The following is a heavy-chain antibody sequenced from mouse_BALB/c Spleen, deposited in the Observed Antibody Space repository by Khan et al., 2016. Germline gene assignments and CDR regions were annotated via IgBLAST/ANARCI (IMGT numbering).Heavy chain of an antibody. D-gene: IGHD2-1*01. CDR3: ARQRYGNYYYYAMDY. Sequence: EVELVESGGGLVKPGGSLKLSCAASGFAFSSYDMSWVRQTPEKRLEWVAYISSGGGSTYYPDTVKGRFTISRDNAKNTLYLQMSSLTSEDTAMYYCARQRYGNYYYYAMDYWGQGTSVTVSS. CDR2: ISSGGGST. V-gene: IGHV5-12-1*01. CDR1: GFAFSSYD. J-gene: IGHJ4*01.